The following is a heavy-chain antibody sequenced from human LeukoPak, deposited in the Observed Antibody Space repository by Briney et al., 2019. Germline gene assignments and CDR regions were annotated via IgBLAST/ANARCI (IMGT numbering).Heavy chain of an antibody. CDR1: GGTFSSYA. Sequence: ASVKVSCKASGGTFSSYAISWVRQAPGQGLEWMGGIIPIFGTANYAQKFQGRVTITADKSTSTAYMELSSLRSEDTAVYYCARSVRDSSGYLHWFDPWGQGTLVTVSS. D-gene: IGHD3-22*01. J-gene: IGHJ5*02. V-gene: IGHV1-69*06. CDR3: ARSVRDSSGYLHWFDP. CDR2: IIPIFGTA.